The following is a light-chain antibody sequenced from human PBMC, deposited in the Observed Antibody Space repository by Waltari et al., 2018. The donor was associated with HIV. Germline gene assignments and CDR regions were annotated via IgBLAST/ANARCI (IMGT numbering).Light chain of an antibody. V-gene: IGLV1-51*01. CDR3: GTWDTSLSAGV. CDR2: DNN. J-gene: IGLJ3*02. Sequence: QAVLTQPPSVSAAPGQKVTISCSGSSSNIGNNYVPWSQQFPGKDPKVLSYDNNKRPPGVPDRFSGSRSGTSATLGVAGLQTGDEADYYCGTWDTSLSAGVFGGGTKLTVL. CDR1: SSNIGNNY.